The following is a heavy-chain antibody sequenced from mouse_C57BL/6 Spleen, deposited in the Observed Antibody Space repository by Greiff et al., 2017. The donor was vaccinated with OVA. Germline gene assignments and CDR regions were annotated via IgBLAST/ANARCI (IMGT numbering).Heavy chain of an antibody. V-gene: IGHV1-53*01. D-gene: IGHD1-1*01. CDR2: INPSNGGT. Sequence: QVQLQQPGTELVKPGASVKLSCKASGYTFTSYWMHWVKQRPGQGLEWIGNINPSNGGTNYNEKFKSKATLTVDKSSSTAYMQLSSLTSEDSAVYYCAREGFLIYYYGSSYEGYAMDYWGQGTSVTVSS. CDR3: AREGFLIYYYGSSYEGYAMDY. CDR1: GYTFTSYW. J-gene: IGHJ4*01.